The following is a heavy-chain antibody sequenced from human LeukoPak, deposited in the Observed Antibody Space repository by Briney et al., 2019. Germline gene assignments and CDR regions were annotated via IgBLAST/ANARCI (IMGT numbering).Heavy chain of an antibody. Sequence: SEALSLTCTASGGSISSSSYYWGWIRQPPGKGLEWIGSIYYSGSASYNPSLKSRVTISVDTSKNRISLKLTSVTAADTAVYYCARHPGYYYYYMDVWGKGTTVTVSS. CDR3: ARHPGYYYYYMDV. J-gene: IGHJ6*03. CDR2: IYYSGSA. V-gene: IGHV4-39*01. CDR1: GGSISSSSYY.